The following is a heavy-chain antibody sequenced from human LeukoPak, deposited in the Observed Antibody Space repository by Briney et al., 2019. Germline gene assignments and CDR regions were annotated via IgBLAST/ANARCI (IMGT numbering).Heavy chain of an antibody. D-gene: IGHD3-3*01. V-gene: IGHV1-69*04. CDR2: IIPVLGVA. CDR3: ATGIGTLWSGYYHDY. Sequence: ASVKGSCKASGGTFSTYAISWVRQAPGQGLEWMGRIIPVLGVANYAQKFQGSVTISADKSTSTAYMEVSSLRSEDTAVYYCATGIGTLWSGYYHDYWGQGTLVTVSS. CDR1: GGTFSTYA. J-gene: IGHJ4*02.